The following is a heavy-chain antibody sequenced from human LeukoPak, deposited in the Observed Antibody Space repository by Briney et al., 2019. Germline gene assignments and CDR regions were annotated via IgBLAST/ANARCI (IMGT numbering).Heavy chain of an antibody. Sequence: ASVKVSCKASGYTFTGYYIYWLRRPPGQGLKWMGWVYPNNGGTNYAQDFQGRVTMTRDTSISTAYMELSRLRSDDTAVYYCARGGSCSGGSCSFPHFDYWGQGTLVTVSS. CDR3: ARGGSCSGGSCSFPHFDY. J-gene: IGHJ4*02. D-gene: IGHD2-15*01. CDR2: VYPNNGGT. CDR1: GYTFTGYY. V-gene: IGHV1-2*02.